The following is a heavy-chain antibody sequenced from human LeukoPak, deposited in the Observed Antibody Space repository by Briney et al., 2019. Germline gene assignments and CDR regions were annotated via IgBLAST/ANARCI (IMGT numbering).Heavy chain of an antibody. J-gene: IGHJ4*02. V-gene: IGHV1-18*01. CDR2: ISAYNGNT. Sequence: GASVKVSCKASGYTFTSYGISWVRQAPGQGLEWMGWISAYNGNTNYAQKLQGRVTITADKSTSTAYMELSSLRSEDTAVYYCAYTRNCGGDCYSNYWGQGTLVTVSS. CDR1: GYTFTSYG. D-gene: IGHD2-21*02. CDR3: AYTRNCGGDCYSNY.